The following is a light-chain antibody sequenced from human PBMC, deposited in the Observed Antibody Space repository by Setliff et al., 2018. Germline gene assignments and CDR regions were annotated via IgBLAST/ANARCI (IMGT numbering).Light chain of an antibody. J-gene: IGLJ1*01. CDR1: SSNIGSNT. Sequence: QSALTQPPSASGPPGQRVTISCSGSSSNIGSNTVNWYQQLPGTAPKLRIYSNNQRPSGVPDRFSGSESGTSASLAISGLQSEDEADYYCAAWDDSLTGQVFGTGTKVTVL. CDR2: SNN. V-gene: IGLV1-44*01. CDR3: AAWDDSLTGQV.